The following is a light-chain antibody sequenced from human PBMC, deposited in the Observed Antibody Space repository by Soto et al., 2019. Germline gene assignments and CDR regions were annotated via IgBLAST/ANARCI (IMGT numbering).Light chain of an antibody. J-gene: IGLJ1*01. V-gene: IGLV2-14*01. Sequence: QSVLTQPASVSGSPGQSITISCTGTSSDVGGYNYVSWCQQHPGKAPKLMIYEVSNRPSGVSNRFSGSKSGNTASLTISGLQAEDEADYYCSSYTSRGFGTGTKVTVL. CDR1: SSDVGGYNY. CDR3: SSYTSRG. CDR2: EVS.